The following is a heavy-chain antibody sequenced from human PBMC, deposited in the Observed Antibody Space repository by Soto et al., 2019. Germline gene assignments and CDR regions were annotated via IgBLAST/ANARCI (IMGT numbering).Heavy chain of an antibody. V-gene: IGHV3-7*04. CDR2: IKQDGSEK. CDR3: ARGWGLDS. D-gene: IGHD1-26*01. Sequence: EVQLVESGGGLVQPGGSLRLSCAASGFTFNSYWMTVVRQAPGKGLEWVANIKQDGSEKYYVDSMKGRFTISRDNAKNSLYLQMNSLRAEETAVYYCARGWGLDSWGQGTLVTVSS. J-gene: IGHJ5*01. CDR1: GFTFNSYW.